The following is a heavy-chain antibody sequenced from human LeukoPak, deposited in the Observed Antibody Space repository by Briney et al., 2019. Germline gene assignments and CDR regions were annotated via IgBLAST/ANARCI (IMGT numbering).Heavy chain of an antibody. D-gene: IGHD1-26*01. J-gene: IGHJ5*02. CDR2: ITWNSGTI. V-gene: IGHV3-9*01. CDR3: AKVGTYNWFDP. Sequence: GGSLRLSCVASGFTFDDYAMHWVRQAPGKGLEWVSGITWNSGTIAYADSVRGRFTISRDNAKNSLYLQMNSLRAEDTAVYYCAKVGTYNWFDPWGQGTLVTVSS. CDR1: GFTFDDYA.